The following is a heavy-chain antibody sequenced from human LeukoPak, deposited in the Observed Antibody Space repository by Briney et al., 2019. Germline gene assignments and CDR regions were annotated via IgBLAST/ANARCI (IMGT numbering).Heavy chain of an antibody. D-gene: IGHD6-6*01. Sequence: SETLSLTCTVSGGSISGYYWSWIRQPPGKGLEWIGYIYYNGGTNYNPSLKSRVTISVDTSKNQFSLRLNSVTAADTAVYYCAREKQFVRTFDYWGQGTLVTVST. CDR2: IYYNGGT. J-gene: IGHJ4*02. CDR1: GGSISGYY. V-gene: IGHV4-59*01. CDR3: AREKQFVRTFDY.